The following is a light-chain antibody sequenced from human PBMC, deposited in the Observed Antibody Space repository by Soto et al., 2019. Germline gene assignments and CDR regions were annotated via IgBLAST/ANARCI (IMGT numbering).Light chain of an antibody. J-gene: IGKJ1*01. V-gene: IGKV3-20*01. Sequence: IVLTQSPGTLSLSPGERATLSCRASQSVGSNFLAWYQQKRGQAPRILIYAASNRASGIPDRSSGSGSGSDFTLTISRLEPEDFAVYYCQQYGSPPWAFGQGTRVVI. CDR2: AAS. CDR1: QSVGSNF. CDR3: QQYGSPPWA.